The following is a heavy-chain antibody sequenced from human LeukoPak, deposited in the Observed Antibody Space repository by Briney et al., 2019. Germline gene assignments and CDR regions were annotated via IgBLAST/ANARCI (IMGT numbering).Heavy chain of an antibody. D-gene: IGHD6-13*01. V-gene: IGHV3-30*02. CDR3: AKDWADSSSWFDY. CDR1: GFTFSSYG. J-gene: IGHJ4*02. Sequence: GGSLRLSCVASGFTFSSYGMHWVRQAPGKGLEWVAFIRYDGSNKYYADSVKGRFTISRDNAKNSLYLQMNSLRAEDTALYYCAKDWADSSSWFDYWGQGTLVTVSS. CDR2: IRYDGSNK.